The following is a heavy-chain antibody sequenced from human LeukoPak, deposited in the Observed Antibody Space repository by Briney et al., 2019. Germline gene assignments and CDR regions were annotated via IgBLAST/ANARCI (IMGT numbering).Heavy chain of an antibody. V-gene: IGHV3-23*01. J-gene: IGHJ4*02. Sequence: GGSLRLSCAASGFTFSNYAMSWVRQAPGKGLEWVSAISGSGGSTYYADSVKGRFTISRDNSKNTLYLQMNSLRAEDTAVYYCAKARVGATTSYGYWGQGTLVTVSS. CDR3: AKARVGATTSYGY. CDR2: ISGSGGST. D-gene: IGHD1-26*01. CDR1: GFTFSNYA.